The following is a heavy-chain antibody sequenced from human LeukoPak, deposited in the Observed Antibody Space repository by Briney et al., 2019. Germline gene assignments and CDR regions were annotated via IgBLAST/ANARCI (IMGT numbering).Heavy chain of an antibody. V-gene: IGHV3-74*01. CDR3: TRSTPPDPA. CDR2: INHDGRTI. J-gene: IGHJ5*02. D-gene: IGHD1-14*01. Sequence: PGGSLRLSCAASGFTFSPYWMHWVRQAPGKGLVWVSHINHDGRTITYADSVKGRFAMSRDNSKTTLYLQMDSLRVEDTAVYYCTRSTPPDPAWGQGTLVTVSS. CDR1: GFTFSPYW.